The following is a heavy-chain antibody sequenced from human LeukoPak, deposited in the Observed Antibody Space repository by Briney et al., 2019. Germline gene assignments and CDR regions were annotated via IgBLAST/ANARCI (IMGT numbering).Heavy chain of an antibody. V-gene: IGHV1-46*01. CDR2: INPSGGST. Sequence: AASVKVSCKASGYTFTSYYMHWVRQAPGQGLEWMGIINPSGGSTSYAQKFQGRVTMTRDMSTSTVYMELSSLRSEDTAVYYCASVKAQDTAMRNWGQGTLVTVSS. J-gene: IGHJ4*02. D-gene: IGHD5-18*01. CDR1: GYTFTSYY. CDR3: ASVKAQDTAMRN.